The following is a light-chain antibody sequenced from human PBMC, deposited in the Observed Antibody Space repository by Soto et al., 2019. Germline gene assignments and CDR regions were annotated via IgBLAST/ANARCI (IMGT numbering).Light chain of an antibody. J-gene: IGLJ3*02. CDR2: GNS. CDR3: QSYDSSLSGWV. Sequence: QSVLTQPPSVSGAPGQRVTISCTGSSSNIGAGYDVHWYQQLPGTTPKLLIYGNSNRPSGVPDQFSGSKSGTSASLAITGLQAEDEADYYCQSYDSSLSGWVFGGGTKVTAL. CDR1: SSNIGAGYD. V-gene: IGLV1-40*01.